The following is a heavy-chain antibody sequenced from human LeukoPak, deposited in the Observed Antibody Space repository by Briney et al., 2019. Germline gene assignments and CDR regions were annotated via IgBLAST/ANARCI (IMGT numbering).Heavy chain of an antibody. J-gene: IGHJ4*02. CDR3: ARDIIETTVTTPVLDY. CDR1: GYMFISNG. Sequence: AASVKVSCKASGYMFISNGISWVRQAPGQGLEWMGWINPNNGNTNYVQKLQGRVTMTTDTSTSTAYMELRSLRSDDTAVYYCARDIIETTVTTPVLDYWGQGTLVTVSS. V-gene: IGHV1-18*01. D-gene: IGHD4-17*01. CDR2: INPNNGNT.